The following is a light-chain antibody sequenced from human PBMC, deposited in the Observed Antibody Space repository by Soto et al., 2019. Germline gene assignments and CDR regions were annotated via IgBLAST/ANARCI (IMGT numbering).Light chain of an antibody. CDR2: ANT. J-gene: IGLJ1*01. CDR1: SSNIGAGYP. V-gene: IGLV1-40*01. CDR3: QSYDSSLSGYV. Sequence: QSVLTQPPSVSGAPGQSVTISCTGSSSNIGAGYPVHWYQRLPGTAPKLLVYANTNRPSGVPDRFSGSKSGTSASLAITGLQAEDEADYYCQSYDSSLSGYVFGTGTKLTVL.